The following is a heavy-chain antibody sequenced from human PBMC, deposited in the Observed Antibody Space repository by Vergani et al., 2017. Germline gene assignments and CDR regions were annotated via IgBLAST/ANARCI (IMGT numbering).Heavy chain of an antibody. V-gene: IGHV3-30*02. D-gene: IGHD6-13*01. CDR1: GFTFGDYA. CDR2: IRYDASNK. J-gene: IGHJ5*02. Sequence: VQLVESGGGLVQPGRSLRLSCTASGFTFGDYAMSWFRQAPGKGLEWVAFIRYDASNKYYADSVKGRFTISRDNPKNTLYLQMNSLRAEDTAVYYCAKPAGGNWFDPWGQGTLVTVSS. CDR3: AKPAGGNWFDP.